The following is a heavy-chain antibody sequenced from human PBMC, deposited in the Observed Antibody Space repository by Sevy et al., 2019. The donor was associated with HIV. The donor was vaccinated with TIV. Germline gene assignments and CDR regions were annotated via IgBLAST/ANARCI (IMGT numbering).Heavy chain of an antibody. J-gene: IGHJ4*02. CDR3: ARDPRIFGDYLLTYFDY. Sequence: GGSLRLSCVASGFTFSDYGMHWVSQAPGKGLELVAVIWYDGNNQHYADSVRGRFTISRDNSKNTLYLQLSSLRAEDTAVYYCARDPRIFGDYLLTYFDYWGQGVLVTVSS. V-gene: IGHV3-33*01. D-gene: IGHD4-17*01. CDR1: GFTFSDYG. CDR2: IWYDGNNQ.